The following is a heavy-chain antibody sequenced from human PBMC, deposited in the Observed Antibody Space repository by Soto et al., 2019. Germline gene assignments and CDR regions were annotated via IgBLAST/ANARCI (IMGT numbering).Heavy chain of an antibody. CDR2: IYPGDSDT. J-gene: IGHJ6*02. CDR1: GYSFTSYW. CDR3: ARQYSYGRNYYYGMDV. D-gene: IGHD5-18*01. V-gene: IGHV5-51*01. Sequence: GESLKISCKGSGYSFTSYWIGWVRQMPGKGLEWMGIIYPGDSDTRYSPSFQGQVTISADKSISTAYLQWSSLKASDTAMYYCARQYSYGRNYYYGMDVWGQGTTVTVSS.